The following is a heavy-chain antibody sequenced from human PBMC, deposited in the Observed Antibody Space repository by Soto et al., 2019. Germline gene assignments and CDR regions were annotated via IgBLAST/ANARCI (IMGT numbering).Heavy chain of an antibody. CDR3: AKHSWGRSLDY. V-gene: IGHV3-30*18. CDR1: GFTFSSYG. Sequence: QVQLLESGGGVVQPGRSLRLSCAASGFTFSSYGMHWVRQAPGKGLEWVAVISYDGSNKYYADSVKGRFTISRDNSENTLYLQMNSLRAEDTAVYYCAKHSWGRSLDYWGQGTLVTVS. CDR2: ISYDGSNK. D-gene: IGHD1-26*01. J-gene: IGHJ4*02.